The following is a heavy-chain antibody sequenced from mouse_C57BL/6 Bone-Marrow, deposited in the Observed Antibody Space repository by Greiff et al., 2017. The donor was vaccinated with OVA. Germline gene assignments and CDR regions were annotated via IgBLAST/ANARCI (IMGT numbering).Heavy chain of an antibody. J-gene: IGHJ2*01. V-gene: IGHV1-59*01. CDR3: AREGGY. Sequence: QVQLQQPGAELVRPGTSVKLSCKASGYTFTSYWMHWVKQRPGQGLEWIGVIDPSDSYTNYNQKFKGKATLTVDTSSSTAYMRLSSLTSEDSAVYYCAREGGYWGQGTTLTVSS. CDR2: IDPSDSYT. CDR1: GYTFTSYW.